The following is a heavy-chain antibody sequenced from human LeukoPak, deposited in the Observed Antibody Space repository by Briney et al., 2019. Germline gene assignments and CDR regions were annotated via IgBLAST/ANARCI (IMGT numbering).Heavy chain of an antibody. CDR1: GFTFSNAW. CDR2: IKGKSEGGTT. CDR3: TADLSPRMTAVIHGYYFDC. D-gene: IGHD4-11*01. V-gene: IGHV3-15*01. Sequence: PGGSLRLSCAASGFTFSNAWMSWVRQAPGKGLEWVGRIKGKSEGGTTDYAGPVKGRFTISRDDSKNTLYLQTNSLETEDTAVYYCTADLSPRMTAVIHGYYFDCWGQGTLVTVSS. J-gene: IGHJ4*02.